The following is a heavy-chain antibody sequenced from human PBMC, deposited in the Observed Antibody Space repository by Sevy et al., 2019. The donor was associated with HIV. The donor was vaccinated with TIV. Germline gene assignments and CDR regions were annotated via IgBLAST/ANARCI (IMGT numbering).Heavy chain of an antibody. CDR2: ISYDGINK. V-gene: IGHV3-30*18. J-gene: IGHJ6*02. D-gene: IGHD3-10*01. CDR1: GLSVANNA. Sequence: GGSLRLSCEVSGLSVANNAMHWVRQAPGKGLEWVAVISYDGINKYYGDSVKGRFIISRDRTKNTLYLQMNILRIEDTAFYCAAEWLTVFYGMDVWGQGTTVTVSS. CDR3: AEWLTVFYGMDV.